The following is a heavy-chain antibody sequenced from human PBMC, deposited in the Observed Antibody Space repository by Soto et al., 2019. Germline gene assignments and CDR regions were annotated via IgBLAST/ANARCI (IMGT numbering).Heavy chain of an antibody. CDR2: IIPIFGTA. D-gene: IGHD1-1*01. V-gene: IGHV1-69*13. J-gene: IGHJ3*02. Sequence: ASVKVSCKASGGTFSSYAISWVRQAPGQGLEWMGGIIPIFGTANYAQKFQGRVTITADESTSTAYMELSSLRSEDTAVYYCARDLRDLDRGTRAFDIWGQGTMVTVSS. CDR3: ARDLRDLDRGTRAFDI. CDR1: GGTFSSYA.